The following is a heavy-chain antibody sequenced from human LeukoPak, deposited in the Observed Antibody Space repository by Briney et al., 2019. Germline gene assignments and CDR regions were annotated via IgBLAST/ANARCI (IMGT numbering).Heavy chain of an antibody. Sequence: PGGSLRLSCAASGFTFSYYWMHWVRQAPGKGLVWVSRVNSDGRSTDYADSVKGRFTISRDNARNTVYLQMNSLRGEDMAVYYCARVRGSAFDTWGQGTMVTVSS. J-gene: IGHJ3*02. D-gene: IGHD3-10*01. CDR3: ARVRGSAFDT. CDR2: VNSDGRST. CDR1: GFTFSYYW. V-gene: IGHV3-74*01.